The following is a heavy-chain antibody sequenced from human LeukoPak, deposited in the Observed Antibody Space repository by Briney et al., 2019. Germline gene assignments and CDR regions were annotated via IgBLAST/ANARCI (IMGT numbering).Heavy chain of an antibody. Sequence: GASVKVSCKASGYTFTSYDINWVRQATGQGLEWMGWMNPNSGNTGYAQKFQGRVTMTRNTSISTAYMELSRLRSDDTAVYYCARASSSGWYDLSDYWGQGTLVTVSS. V-gene: IGHV1-8*01. CDR1: GYTFTSYD. J-gene: IGHJ4*02. CDR3: ARASSSGWYDLSDY. CDR2: MNPNSGNT. D-gene: IGHD6-19*01.